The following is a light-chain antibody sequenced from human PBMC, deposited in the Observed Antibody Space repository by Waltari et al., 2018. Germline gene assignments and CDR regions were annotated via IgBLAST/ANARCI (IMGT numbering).Light chain of an antibody. V-gene: IGKV4-1*01. Sequence: DIVMTQSPDSLTVSPGERATINYKSSQSVLHSSRNKNYLAWHQPKPGESPTLLIYWASNPVSGVAALFSGSGSGTDLALTISSLQAEDVAVCYCRQYHALWTFGQGTKVEIK. CDR2: WAS. J-gene: IGKJ1*01. CDR3: RQYHALWT. CDR1: QSVLHSSRNKNY.